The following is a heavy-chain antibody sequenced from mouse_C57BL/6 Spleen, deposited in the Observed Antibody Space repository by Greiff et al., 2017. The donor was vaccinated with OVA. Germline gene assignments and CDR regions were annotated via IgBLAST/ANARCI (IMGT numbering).Heavy chain of an antibody. J-gene: IGHJ2*01. CDR3: ARRGTTVVAPYLDY. CDR1: GYTFTSYW. V-gene: IGHV1-69*01. D-gene: IGHD1-1*01. Sequence: VQLQQPGAELVMPGASVKLSCKASGYTFTSYWMHWVKQRPGQGLEWIGEIDPSDSYTNYNQKFKGKSTLTVDKSSSTAYMQLSSLTSEDSAVYYCARRGTTVVAPYLDYWGQGTTLTVSS. CDR2: IDPSDSYT.